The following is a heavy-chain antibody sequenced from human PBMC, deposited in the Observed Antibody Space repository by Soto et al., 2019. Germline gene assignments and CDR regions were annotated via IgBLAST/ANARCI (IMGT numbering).Heavy chain of an antibody. V-gene: IGHV1-8*01. J-gene: IGHJ6*02. CDR1: GYAFTRYD. D-gene: IGHD3-3*01. CDR2: MNPNSGNT. CDR3: ARPRSGSYYYGMDV. Sequence: QVQLVQSGAEVKKPGASVKVSCKASGYAFTRYDINWVRQATGQGLEWMGWMNPNSGNTGYAQKFQGRVTMTRNTSIITAYMERSSLRSEDTAVYYCARPRSGSYYYGMDVWGQGTAVTVSS.